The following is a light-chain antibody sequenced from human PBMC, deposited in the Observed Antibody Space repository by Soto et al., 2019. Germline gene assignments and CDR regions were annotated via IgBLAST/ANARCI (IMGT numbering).Light chain of an antibody. Sequence: EIVLTQPPGTLSLSPGERATLSCRASQSVSSYLAWYQQKPGQAPRLLIYDASNRATGIPARFSGSGSGTDFTLTISSLEPEDFAVYYCQQRSNWPLTFGGGTKVDIK. CDR2: DAS. V-gene: IGKV3-11*01. CDR1: QSVSSY. CDR3: QQRSNWPLT. J-gene: IGKJ4*01.